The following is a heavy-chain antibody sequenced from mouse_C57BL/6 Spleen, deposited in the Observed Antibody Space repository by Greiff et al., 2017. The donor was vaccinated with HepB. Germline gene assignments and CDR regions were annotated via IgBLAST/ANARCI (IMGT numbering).Heavy chain of an antibody. Sequence: QVQLQQSGAELVKPGASVKLSCKASGYTFTEYTIHWVKQRSGQGLEWIGWFYPGSGSIKYNEKFKDKATLTADKSSSTVYMELSRLTSEDSAVYFCARHEEEGDGYPSYAMDYWGQGTSVTVSS. D-gene: IGHD2-3*01. J-gene: IGHJ4*01. CDR1: GYTFTEYT. V-gene: IGHV1-62-2*01. CDR3: ARHEEEGDGYPSYAMDY. CDR2: FYPGSGSI.